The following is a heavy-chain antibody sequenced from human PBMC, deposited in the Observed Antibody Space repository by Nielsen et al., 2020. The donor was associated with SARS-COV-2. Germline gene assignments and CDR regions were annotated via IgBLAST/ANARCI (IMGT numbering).Heavy chain of an antibody. J-gene: IGHJ4*02. CDR2: INPSGGST. CDR1: GYTFTSYY. V-gene: IGHV1-46*01. D-gene: IGHD3-10*01. CDR3: ARDRTTRVRGVNLGIMGY. Sequence: ASVKVSCKASGYTFTSYYMHWVRQAPGQGLEWMGIINPSGGSTSHAQKFQGRVTMTRDTSISTAYMELSRLRSDDTAVYYCARDRTTRVRGVNLGIMGYWGQGTLVTVSS.